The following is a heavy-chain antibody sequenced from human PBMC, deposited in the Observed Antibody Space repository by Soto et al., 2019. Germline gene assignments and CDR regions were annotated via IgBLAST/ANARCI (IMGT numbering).Heavy chain of an antibody. V-gene: IGHV4-4*07. CDR3: ARMKLARLDH. CDR2: IYSGGST. CDR1: GGSINSYY. J-gene: IGHJ4*02. Sequence: QVQLQESGPGLVKPSETLSLTCTVSGGSINSYYWSWIRQPAGKGLEWIGRIYSGGSTNYNPSLKSRLTVSVDTSKNQFSLKLTSVTAADTAVYYCARMKLARLDHWGQGTLVTVSS.